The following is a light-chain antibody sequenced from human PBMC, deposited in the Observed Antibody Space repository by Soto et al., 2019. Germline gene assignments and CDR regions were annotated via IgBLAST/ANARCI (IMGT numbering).Light chain of an antibody. CDR1: QGVGGSY. Sequence: EIVLTQSPGTLSLSPRERATLSCRASQGVGGSYLAWYQQKPGQAPRLLIYGASTRATGIADRFSGSGSGEHFTLTISRLEPEDFAVYYCQQHGRSPCTFGQWTKLEIK. CDR3: QQHGRSPCT. CDR2: GAS. J-gene: IGKJ2*02. V-gene: IGKV3-20*01.